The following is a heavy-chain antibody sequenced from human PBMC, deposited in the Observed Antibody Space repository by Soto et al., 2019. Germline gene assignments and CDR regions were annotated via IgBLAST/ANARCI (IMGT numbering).Heavy chain of an antibody. V-gene: IGHV4-31*03. CDR3: VRALRHTAMVYPWFDP. CDR2: VYESGYT. Sequence: SETLSLTCTVSGASVSTGAYYWGWVRQRPGRGLEWIGYVYESGYTYYNMSLKSRLTISLDRSSNQFSLGLTSVTAADTAVYYCVRALRHTAMVYPWFDPWGQGTLVTVSS. CDR1: GASVSTGAYY. J-gene: IGHJ5*02. D-gene: IGHD5-18*01.